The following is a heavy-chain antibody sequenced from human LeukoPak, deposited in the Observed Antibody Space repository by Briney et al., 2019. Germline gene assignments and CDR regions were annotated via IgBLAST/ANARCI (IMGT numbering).Heavy chain of an antibody. CDR2: IYHSGST. CDR1: GYSISSGYY. V-gene: IGHV4-38-2*02. CDR3: AGGRDYSGYFDY. D-gene: IGHD4-11*01. Sequence: SETLSLTCTVSGYSISSGYYWGWIRQPPGKGLEWIGSIYHSGSTYYNPSLKSRVTISVDTSKNQFSLKLSSVTAADTAVYYCAGGRDYSGYFDYWGQGTLVTVSS. J-gene: IGHJ4*02.